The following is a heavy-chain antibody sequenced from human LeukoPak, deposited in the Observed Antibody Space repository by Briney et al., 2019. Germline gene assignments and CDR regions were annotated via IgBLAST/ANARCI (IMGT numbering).Heavy chain of an antibody. CDR2: ISGSGGST. CDR3: ARAGRRYYDSSGYWNY. CDR1: GFTFSSYA. J-gene: IGHJ4*02. V-gene: IGHV3-23*01. Sequence: GGSLRLSCAASGFTFSSYAMSWVRQAPGKGLEWVSAISGSGGSTYYADSVKGRFTISRDNAKNSLYLQMNSLRAEDTAVYYCARAGRRYYDSSGYWNYWGQGTLVTVSS. D-gene: IGHD3-22*01.